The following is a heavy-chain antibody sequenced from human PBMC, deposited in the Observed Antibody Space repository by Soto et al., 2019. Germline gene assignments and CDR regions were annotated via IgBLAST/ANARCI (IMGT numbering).Heavy chain of an antibody. D-gene: IGHD4-17*01. CDR2: INSDGSST. V-gene: IGHV3-74*01. CDR1: GFTFSSYW. J-gene: IGHJ4*02. Sequence: GGSLRLSCAASGFTFSSYWMHWVRQAPGKGLVWVSRINSDGSSTSYADSVKGRFTISRDNAKNTLYLQMNSLRAEDTAVYYCARDPEESMTTVDFDYWGQGTLVTVSS. CDR3: ARDPEESMTTVDFDY.